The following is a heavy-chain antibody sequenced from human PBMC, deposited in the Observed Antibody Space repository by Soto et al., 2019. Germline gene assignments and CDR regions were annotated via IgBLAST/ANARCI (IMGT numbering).Heavy chain of an antibody. CDR3: ARMPFTGTNPPFDY. CDR2: VSYIGT. Sequence: AETLALTCTVSGCSISTYYWSWIRQSPGKGLEMIGYVSYIGTIYNPSLKSRLTISLDTSRNQFSLELSSVTAADTAVYYCARMPFTGTNPPFDYWGRGILVTVSS. V-gene: IGHV4-59*01. J-gene: IGHJ4*02. D-gene: IGHD2-8*02. CDR1: GCSISTYY.